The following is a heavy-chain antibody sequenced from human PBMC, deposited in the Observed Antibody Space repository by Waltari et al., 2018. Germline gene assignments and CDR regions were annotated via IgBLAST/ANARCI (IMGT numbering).Heavy chain of an antibody. CDR1: GYTFTGYY. J-gene: IGHJ3*02. CDR3: ARIPPYYGSEVGRAFDI. V-gene: IGHV1-2*02. CDR2: SNPNRGGT. Sequence: QVQLVQSGAEVKKPGTSVKVSCKASGYTFTGYYMHWVRQAPGQGREWMGWSNPNRGGTNYAQKFQGRVTMTRDTSISTAYMELSRLRSDDTAVYYCARIPPYYGSEVGRAFDIWGQGTMVTVSS. D-gene: IGHD3-10*01.